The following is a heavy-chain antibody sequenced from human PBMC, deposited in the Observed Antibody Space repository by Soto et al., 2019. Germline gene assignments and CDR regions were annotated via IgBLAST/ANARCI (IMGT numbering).Heavy chain of an antibody. J-gene: IGHJ4*02. D-gene: IGHD4-17*01. Sequence: QLQLVQSGAEAKKPGASVKVSCKACGYTFPTSTISWVRQAPGQGLEWMGWIKAYSGNTNYAQKLQGRVTMTTDTSTNTAYMELRSLTTDDTAIYYCAIADYGDDDYWGQGTLVTVSS. CDR3: AIADYGDDDY. CDR1: GYTFPTST. CDR2: IKAYSGNT. V-gene: IGHV1-18*01.